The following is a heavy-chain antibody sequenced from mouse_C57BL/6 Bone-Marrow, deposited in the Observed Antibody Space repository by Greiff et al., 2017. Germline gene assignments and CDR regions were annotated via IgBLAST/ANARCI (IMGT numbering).Heavy chain of an antibody. J-gene: IGHJ2*01. CDR2: IDPENGDT. V-gene: IGHV14-4*01. CDR3: TPTTVVALAY. CDR1: GFNIKDDY. Sequence: EVQLQQSGAELVRPGASVKLSCTASGFNIKDDYMHWVKQRPEQGLEWIGWIDPENGDTEYASKFQGKATITADTSSNTAYLQLSSLTSEDTAVYYCTPTTVVALAYWGQATTLTVSS. D-gene: IGHD1-1*01.